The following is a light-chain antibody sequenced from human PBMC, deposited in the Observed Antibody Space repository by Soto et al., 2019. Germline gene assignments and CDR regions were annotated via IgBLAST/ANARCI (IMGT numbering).Light chain of an antibody. CDR1: SSDVGGYNY. CDR3: SSYAGSNYV. Sequence: QSALTQPPSASGSPGQSVTISCTGTSSDVGGYNYVSWYQQHPGKAPKLMIYEVSKRPSGVPDRFSGSKSGNTASLTVSGLQAEDGADYYCSSYAGSNYVFGTGTKVTVL. J-gene: IGLJ1*01. CDR2: EVS. V-gene: IGLV2-8*01.